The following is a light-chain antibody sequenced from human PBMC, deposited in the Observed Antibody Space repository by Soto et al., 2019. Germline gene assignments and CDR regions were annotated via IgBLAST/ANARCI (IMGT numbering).Light chain of an antibody. Sequence: DIQMTQSPSTLSASVGDRVTITCRASQSISSWLAWYQQKPGKAPKLLIYDASSLESGVPSRFSGSGSATEFPLTNSSLQPDDFATYYCQQYNNYWTFGQGTRVEIK. CDR2: DAS. CDR1: QSISSW. J-gene: IGKJ1*01. V-gene: IGKV1-5*01. CDR3: QQYNNYWT.